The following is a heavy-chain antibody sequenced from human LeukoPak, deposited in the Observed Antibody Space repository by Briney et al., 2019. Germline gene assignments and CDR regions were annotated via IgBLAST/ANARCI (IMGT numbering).Heavy chain of an antibody. V-gene: IGHV3-30*02. CDR3: ARGDFTISNLFAP. J-gene: IGHJ5*02. CDR1: GFIFSTYA. CDR2: IRCDGSDK. Sequence: GGSLRLSCAASGFIFSTYAMSWVRQAPGKGLSWVAFIRCDGSDKFYGDSVKGRFTISRDDSKSTLFLQMNSLRPEDTAIYYCARGDFTISNLFAPWGQGTLVTVSS. D-gene: IGHD3-9*01.